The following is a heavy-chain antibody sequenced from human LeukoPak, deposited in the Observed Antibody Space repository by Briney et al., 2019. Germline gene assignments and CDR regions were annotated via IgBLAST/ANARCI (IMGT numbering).Heavy chain of an antibody. J-gene: IGHJ6*02. D-gene: IGHD1-26*01. CDR1: GYTFTSYY. CDR3: ARDRARAWELLYGMDV. CDR2: INPSGGST. V-gene: IGHV1-46*01. Sequence: ASVKVSCKASGYTFTSYYMHWVRQAPGQGLEWMGIINPSGGSTSYAQKFQGRVTMTRDTSTSTVYMELSSLRSEDTAVYYCARDRARAWELLYGMDVWGQGTTVTVSS.